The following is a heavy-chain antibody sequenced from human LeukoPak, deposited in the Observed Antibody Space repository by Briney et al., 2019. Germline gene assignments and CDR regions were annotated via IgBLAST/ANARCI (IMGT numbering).Heavy chain of an antibody. V-gene: IGHV1-69*04. Sequence: GASVKVSCKASGGTFSSYAISWVRQAPGQGLEWTGRIIPILGIANYAQKFQGRVTITADKSTSTAYMELSSLRSEDTAVYYCARDQPRRYCSSTSCYTPNWFDPWGQGTLVTVSS. D-gene: IGHD2-2*02. CDR2: IIPILGIA. CDR1: GGTFSSYA. CDR3: ARDQPRRYCSSTSCYTPNWFDP. J-gene: IGHJ5*02.